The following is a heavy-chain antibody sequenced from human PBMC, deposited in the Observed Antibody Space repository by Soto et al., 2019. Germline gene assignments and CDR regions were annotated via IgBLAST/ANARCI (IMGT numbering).Heavy chain of an antibody. CDR3: ARVGPSREVPYPFEY. CDR1: GYTFSTYG. V-gene: IGHV1-18*01. J-gene: IGHJ4*02. Sequence: QVDLVQSGPEVRKPGASVNVSCKASGYTFSTYGISWVRQAPGQGLEWMGWISAYNHYTNYAQKFQGRVTMTTDTSTNTASMELRSLRSGDTAMYFCARVGPSREVPYPFEYWGQGTLGTVSS. D-gene: IGHD1-26*01. CDR2: ISAYNHYT.